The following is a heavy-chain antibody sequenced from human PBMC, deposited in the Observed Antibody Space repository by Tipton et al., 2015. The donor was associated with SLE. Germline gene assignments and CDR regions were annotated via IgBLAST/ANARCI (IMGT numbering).Heavy chain of an antibody. CDR1: GYSFTSYW. D-gene: IGHD1-26*01. CDR2: ISPGDSGT. V-gene: IGHV5-51*01. CDR3: ARRPLVGATTPFDY. J-gene: IGHJ4*02. Sequence: VQLVQSGAEVKKPGESLKISCKGSGYSFTSYWIGWVRQMPGKGLEWRGIISPGDSGTRYSPSFQGQVTISADKSIRTAYLQWTSLKASDTAMYYCARRPLVGATTPFDYWGQGTLVTVSS.